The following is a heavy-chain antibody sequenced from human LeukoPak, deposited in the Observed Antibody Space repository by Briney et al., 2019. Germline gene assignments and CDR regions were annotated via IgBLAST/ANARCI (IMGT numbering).Heavy chain of an antibody. CDR2: LSYSGTT. CDR1: GGSMNNDY. V-gene: IGHV4-59*01. J-gene: IGHJ4*02. Sequence: SETLSLTCTVSGGSMNNDYWSWVRQPPGKGLEWIGYLSYSGTTHYNPSFKSRVTISVDTSKNLFSLKLTSVTAADTAVYYCARDPFDWGQGTLVIVSS. CDR3: ARDPFD.